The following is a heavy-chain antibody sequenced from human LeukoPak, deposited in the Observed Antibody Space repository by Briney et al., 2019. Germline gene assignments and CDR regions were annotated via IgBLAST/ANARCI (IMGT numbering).Heavy chain of an antibody. V-gene: IGHV3-53*04. CDR1: GFTVSSNY. CDR3: ASSKIVGATIFDY. Sequence: GGPLRLSCAASGFTVSSNYMSWVRQAPGKGLEWVSVIYSGGSTYYADSVKGRFTISRHNSKNTLYLQMNSLRAEDTAVYYCASSKIVGATIFDYWGQGTLVTVSS. J-gene: IGHJ4*02. D-gene: IGHD1-26*01. CDR2: IYSGGST.